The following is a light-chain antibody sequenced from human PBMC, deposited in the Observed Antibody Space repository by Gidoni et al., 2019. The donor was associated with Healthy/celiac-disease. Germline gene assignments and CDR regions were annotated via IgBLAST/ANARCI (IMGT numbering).Light chain of an antibody. CDR1: P. J-gene: IGKJ3*01. CDR2: AAS. CDR3: QQSYSTPFT. Sequence: DIQMTQSPSSLSASVGDRVTITCRASPKPGKAPKLLIYAASSLQSGVPSRFSGSGSGTDFTLTISSLQPEGFATYYCQQSYSTPFTFGPGTKVDIK. V-gene: IGKV1-39*01.